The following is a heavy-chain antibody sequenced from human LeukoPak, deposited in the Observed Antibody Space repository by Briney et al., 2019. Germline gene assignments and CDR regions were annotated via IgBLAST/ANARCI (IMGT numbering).Heavy chain of an antibody. Sequence: GGSLRLSFAASGFTFSGYWMSWVRQAPGNGLEWVANIKQDGSEKYYVDSVKGRFTISRDNAKNSLYLQMNSLRAEDTAVYYCAGDSTGNYWAYWGRGTLVTVSS. D-gene: IGHD3-22*01. V-gene: IGHV3-7*01. CDR1: GFTFSGYW. CDR3: AGDSTGNYWAY. J-gene: IGHJ4*02. CDR2: IKQDGSEK.